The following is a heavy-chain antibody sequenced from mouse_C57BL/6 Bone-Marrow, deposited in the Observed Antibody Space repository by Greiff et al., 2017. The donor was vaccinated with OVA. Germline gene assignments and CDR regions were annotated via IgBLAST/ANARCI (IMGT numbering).Heavy chain of an antibody. CDR3: ARRYSNYFDY. CDR1: GFTFSSYG. Sequence: EVMLVESGGDLVKPGGSLKLSCAASGFTFSSYGMSWVRQTPDKRLEWVATISSGGSYTYYPDSVKGRFTISRDNAKNTLYLQMTSLRSEDTAMYYCARRYSNYFDYWGQGTTLTVSS. CDR2: ISSGGSYT. V-gene: IGHV5-6*02. J-gene: IGHJ2*01. D-gene: IGHD2-5*01.